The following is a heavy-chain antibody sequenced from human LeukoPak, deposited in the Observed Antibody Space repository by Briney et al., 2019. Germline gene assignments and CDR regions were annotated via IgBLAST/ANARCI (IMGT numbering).Heavy chain of an antibody. CDR2: IYSGGST. CDR1: GFNVSSNY. Sequence: PGGSLRLSCAASGFNVSSNYMSWVRQAPGKGLEWVSVIYSGGSTYYADSVKGRFIISRDNAKNSLYLQMNSLRAEDTAVYYCARTLELRPFDIWGQGTMVTVSS. J-gene: IGHJ3*02. V-gene: IGHV3-53*01. CDR3: ARTLELRPFDI. D-gene: IGHD1-7*01.